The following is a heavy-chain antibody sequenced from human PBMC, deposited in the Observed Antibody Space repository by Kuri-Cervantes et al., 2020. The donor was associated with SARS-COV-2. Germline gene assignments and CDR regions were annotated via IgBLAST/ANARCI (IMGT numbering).Heavy chain of an antibody. J-gene: IGHJ4*02. Sequence: SETLSLTCTVSGGSISSSSYYWGWIRQPPGKGLEWIGYIYYSGSTNYNPSLKSRVTISVDTSKNQFSLKLSSVTAADTAVYYCASSYGDYLFFDYWGQGTLVTVSS. CDR1: GGSISSSSYY. CDR3: ASSYGDYLFFDY. V-gene: IGHV4-61*05. CDR2: IYYSGST. D-gene: IGHD4-17*01.